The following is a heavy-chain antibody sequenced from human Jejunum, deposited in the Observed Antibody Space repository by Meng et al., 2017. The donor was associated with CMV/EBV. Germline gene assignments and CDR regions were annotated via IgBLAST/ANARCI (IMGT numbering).Heavy chain of an antibody. CDR2: IKQDGREK. CDR1: GFTFRHHW. D-gene: IGHD1-26*01. J-gene: IGHJ4*02. V-gene: IGHV3-7*04. Sequence: ESGGGLVQPGGSLTISCAASGFTFRHHWMNWVRQAPGRGLEWVDNIKQDGREKYYVDSVKGRFTISRDNAENSLYLQMNSLRTEDTAVYYCARDPDSILGVSFDYWGQGTLVTVSS. CDR3: ARDPDSILGVSFDY.